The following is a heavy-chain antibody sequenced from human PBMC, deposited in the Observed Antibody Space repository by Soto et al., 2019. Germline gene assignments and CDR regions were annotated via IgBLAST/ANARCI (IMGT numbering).Heavy chain of an antibody. D-gene: IGHD2-21*02. V-gene: IGHV3-23*01. CDR3: AKAHGGPYCGGDCYPDY. CDR1: GFTFSSYA. CDR2: ISGSGGST. J-gene: IGHJ4*02. Sequence: EVQLLESGGGLVQPGGSLRLSCAASGFTFSSYAMSWVRQAPGKGLEWVSAISGSGGSTYYADSVKGRFTISRDNSKNTLYLQMNSLRAEDTAVYYCAKAHGGPYCGGDCYPDYWGQGTLVTVSS.